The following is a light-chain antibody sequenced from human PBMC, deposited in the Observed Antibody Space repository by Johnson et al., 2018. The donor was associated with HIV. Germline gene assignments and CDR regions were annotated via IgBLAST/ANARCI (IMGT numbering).Light chain of an antibody. CDR1: SSNIGNNY. CDR3: GTWDSSLRTGF. V-gene: IGLV1-51*01. CDR2: DNN. Sequence: QSVLTQPPSVSAAPGQKVTISCSGSSSNIGNNYVSWYQQLPGTAPKLLIYDNNKRPSGIPDRFSGPKSGTSATLGITGLQTGDEADYYRGTWDSSLRTGFLGTGTKVTVL. J-gene: IGLJ1*01.